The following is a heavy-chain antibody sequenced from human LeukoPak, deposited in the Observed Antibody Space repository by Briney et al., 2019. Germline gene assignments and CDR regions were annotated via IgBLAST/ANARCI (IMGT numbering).Heavy chain of an antibody. CDR1: GYTFTGYY. J-gene: IGHJ4*02. V-gene: IGHV1-2*02. D-gene: IGHD3-3*01. Sequence: ASMKVSCKASGYTFTGYYLHWVRQAPGQGLEWMGWINPNSGGTNYAQNIQGRVTMTRDTSISTAYLELSRLRSDDTAVYYCASGGGADYWSGYYLDYWGQGTLVTVSS. CDR2: INPNSGGT. CDR3: ASGGGADYWSGYYLDY.